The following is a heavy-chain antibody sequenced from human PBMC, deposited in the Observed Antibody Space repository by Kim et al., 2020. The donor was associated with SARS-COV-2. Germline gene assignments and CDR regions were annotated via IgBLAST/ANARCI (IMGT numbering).Heavy chain of an antibody. CDR3: ARGGSFRGGDSYDYFDY. D-gene: IGHD2-21*02. CDR2: IWYDGTNK. Sequence: GGSLRLSCAASGFTFSNYGMHWVRQAPGKGLEWVAVIWYDGTNKYYADSVKGRFTISRDNSKNTLYLQMNSLRAEDTAVYYCARGGSFRGGDSYDYFDYWGQGTLVTVSS. CDR1: GFTFSNYG. V-gene: IGHV3-33*01. J-gene: IGHJ4*02.